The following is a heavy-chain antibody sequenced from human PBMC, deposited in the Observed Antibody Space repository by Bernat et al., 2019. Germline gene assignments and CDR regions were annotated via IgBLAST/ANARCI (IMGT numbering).Heavy chain of an antibody. CDR3: AIRYFDWFLRRADAFDI. D-gene: IGHD3-9*01. J-gene: IGHJ3*02. CDR1: GGSFSGYY. CDR2: INHSGST. V-gene: IGHV4-34*01. Sequence: QVQLQQWGAGLLKPSETLSLTCAVYGGSFSGYYWSWIRQPPGKGLEWIGEINHSGSTNYNPSLKSRVTISVDTSKNQFSLKLSSVTAADTAVYYCAIRYFDWFLRRADAFDIWGQGTMVTVSS.